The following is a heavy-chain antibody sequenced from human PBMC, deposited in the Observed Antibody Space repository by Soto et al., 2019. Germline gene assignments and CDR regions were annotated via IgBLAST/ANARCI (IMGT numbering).Heavy chain of an antibody. Sequence: QLQLQESGSGLVKPSQTLSLTCAVSGGSISSGCYSWSWIRQPPGKGLEWIGYIYHSGSTYYNPSLKSRVTISVDRSKKQYSLKMSSVTAADTAVYYCARGNSNGYYLDDGGQGTLVTVSS. CDR3: ARGNSNGYYLDD. CDR2: IYHSGST. CDR1: GGSISSGCYS. D-gene: IGHD1-1*01. V-gene: IGHV4-30-2*01. J-gene: IGHJ4*02.